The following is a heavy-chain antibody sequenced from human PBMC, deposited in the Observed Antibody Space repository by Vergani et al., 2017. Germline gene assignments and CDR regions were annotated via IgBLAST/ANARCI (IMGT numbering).Heavy chain of an antibody. V-gene: IGHV3-23*01. D-gene: IGHD6-13*01. CDR1: GFTFSSYA. Sequence: EVQLLESGGGLVQPGGSLRLSCAASGFTFSSYAMSWVRQAPGKGLEWVSAISGSGGSTYYADSVKGRFTISRGNSKNTLYLQMNSLRAEDTAVYYCASTGSSSWGGDYWGQGTLVTVSS. J-gene: IGHJ4*02. CDR3: ASTGSSSWGGDY. CDR2: ISGSGGST.